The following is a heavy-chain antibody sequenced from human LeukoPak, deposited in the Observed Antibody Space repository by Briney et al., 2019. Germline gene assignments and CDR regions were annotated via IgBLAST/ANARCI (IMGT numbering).Heavy chain of an antibody. V-gene: IGHV1-2*02. CDR3: AKEDSGSSIDY. CDR2: INPNSGGT. Sequence: ASVKVSCKASGYTSTGYYMHWVRQAPGPRLEWMGWINPNSGGTNDAQKFQGRVTMTRDTSINTDYKELSRLRSDGAAVYYCAKEDSGSSIDYWGQGTLVTVSS. CDR1: GYTSTGYY. D-gene: IGHD1-26*01. J-gene: IGHJ4*02.